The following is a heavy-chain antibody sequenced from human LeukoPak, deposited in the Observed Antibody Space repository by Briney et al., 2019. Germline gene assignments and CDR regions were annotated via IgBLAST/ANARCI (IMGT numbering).Heavy chain of an antibody. V-gene: IGHV3-21*01. D-gene: IGHD5-18*01. Sequence: GGSLRLSCAASGFTFSSYSMNWVRQAPGKGLEWVSSISSGNSYIYYADSVKGRFTISRDNAKNSLYLQMNSLRAEDTAVYYCARERVGYSYGATCFDYWGQGTLVTVSS. CDR2: ISSGNSYI. J-gene: IGHJ4*02. CDR1: GFTFSSYS. CDR3: ARERVGYSYGATCFDY.